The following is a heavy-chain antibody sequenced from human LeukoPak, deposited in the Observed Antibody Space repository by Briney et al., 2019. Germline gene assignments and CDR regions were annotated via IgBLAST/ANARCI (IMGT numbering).Heavy chain of an antibody. CDR3: ARELIVGTTGGYYYYYIDV. CDR2: ISHSGSY. J-gene: IGHJ6*03. V-gene: IGHV4-59*11. CDR1: GGSISSHY. D-gene: IGHD1-26*01. Sequence: SETLSLTCTVSGGSISSHYWSWIRQPPGKGLEWIGFISHSGSYIYNPSLESRVTISVGASKKQVYLKLRSVTVADTAVYYCARELIVGTTGGYYYYYIDVGGKGTTVLVSS.